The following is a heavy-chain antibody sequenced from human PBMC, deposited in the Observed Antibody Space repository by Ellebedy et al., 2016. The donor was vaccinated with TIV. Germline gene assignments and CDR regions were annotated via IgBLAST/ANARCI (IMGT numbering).Heavy chain of an antibody. CDR2: ISAYNGNT. CDR1: GYTFTSYG. Sequence: AASVKVSCKASGYTFTSYGISWVRQAPGQGLEWMGWISAYNGNTNYAQKLQGRVTMTTDTSTSTASLELGSLRTDYTAMYYCSGDREYYSSGSYPFDYWGQGTLVTVSS. J-gene: IGHJ4*02. CDR3: SGDREYYSSGSYPFDY. D-gene: IGHD3-10*01. V-gene: IGHV1-18*01.